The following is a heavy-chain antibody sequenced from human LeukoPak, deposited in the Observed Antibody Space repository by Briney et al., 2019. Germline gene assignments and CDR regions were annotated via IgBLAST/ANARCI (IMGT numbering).Heavy chain of an antibody. CDR3: ARSGGYYNWFDP. J-gene: IGHJ5*02. Sequence: SETLSLTCTASGGSIRSYYWSWIRQPPGKGLEWIGYSYYSGSTYYNPSLKSRVTISVDTSKNQFSLKLNSVTAADTAVYYCARSGGYYNWFDPWGQGTLVTVSS. D-gene: IGHD3-3*01. CDR2: SYYSGST. V-gene: IGHV4-59*08. CDR1: GGSIRSYY.